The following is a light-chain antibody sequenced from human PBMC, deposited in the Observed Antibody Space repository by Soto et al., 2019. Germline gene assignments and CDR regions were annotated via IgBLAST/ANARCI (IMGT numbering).Light chain of an antibody. CDR3: AAWDDSLNGYV. J-gene: IGLJ1*01. CDR1: SSNIGSNT. CDR2: ANN. Sequence: QSVLTQPPSASGTPGQRVTISCSGSSSNIGSNTVNWYQQLPGTAPKLLLHANNQRPSGVPDRFSGSKSGTSASLAISWLQSEEADYYCAAWDDSLNGYVFGTGTKVTVL. V-gene: IGLV1-44*01.